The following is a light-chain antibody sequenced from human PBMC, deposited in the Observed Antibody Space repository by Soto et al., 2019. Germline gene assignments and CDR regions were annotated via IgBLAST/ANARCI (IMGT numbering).Light chain of an antibody. V-gene: IGLV1-40*01. Sequence: QSVLTQPPSVSGAPGQTITISCTGSSSNIGAGYDVHWYQQLPGRAPKLLIYGNNNRPSGVPDRFSGSKSGTSVSLAITGLRGEDEADYYCQSYDSSLSAYVFGTGTKLTVL. J-gene: IGLJ1*01. CDR2: GNN. CDR3: QSYDSSLSAYV. CDR1: SSNIGAGYD.